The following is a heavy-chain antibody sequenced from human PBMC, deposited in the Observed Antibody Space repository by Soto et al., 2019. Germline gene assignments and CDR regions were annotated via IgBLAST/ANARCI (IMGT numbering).Heavy chain of an antibody. CDR2: IYYSGST. D-gene: IGHD3-10*01. J-gene: IGHJ6*02. CDR3: ARIRITMVRGVIANYYYYGMDV. CDR1: GGSVSSGSYY. V-gene: IGHV4-61*01. Sequence: PSETLSLTCTVSGGSVSSGSYYWSWIRQPPGKGLEWIGYIYYSGSTNYNPSLKSRVTISVDTSKNQFSLKLSSVTAADTAVYYCARIRITMVRGVIANYYYYGMDVRGQGTTVTVSS.